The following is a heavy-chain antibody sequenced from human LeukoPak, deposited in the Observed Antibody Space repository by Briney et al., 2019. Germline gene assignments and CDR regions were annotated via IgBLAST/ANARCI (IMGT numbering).Heavy chain of an antibody. Sequence: GASVKVSCKASGYTFTSYDINWVRQATGQGLEWMGWMNPNSGNTGYAQKFQGRVTIIRNTSISTAYMELSSLRAEDTAVYYCARGGYYYGSGSYYTRSYWYFDLWGRGTLVTVSS. D-gene: IGHD3-10*01. V-gene: IGHV1-8*03. J-gene: IGHJ2*01. CDR2: MNPNSGNT. CDR1: GYTFTSYD. CDR3: ARGGYYYGSGSYYTRSYWYFDL.